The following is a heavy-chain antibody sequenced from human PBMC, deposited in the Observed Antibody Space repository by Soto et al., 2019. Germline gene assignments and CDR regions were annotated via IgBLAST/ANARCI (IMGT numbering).Heavy chain of an antibody. CDR2: IYYSGST. D-gene: IGHD2-15*01. J-gene: IGHJ4*02. Sequence: SETLSLTCTVSGGSISSGGYYWSWIRQHPGKGLEWIGYIYYSGSTYYNPSLKSRVTISVDTSKNQFSLKLSSVTAADTAVYYCARDLCSGGSCYFDSWRQGTLVTVPS. CDR3: ARDLCSGGSCYFDS. CDR1: GGSISSGGYY. V-gene: IGHV4-31*03.